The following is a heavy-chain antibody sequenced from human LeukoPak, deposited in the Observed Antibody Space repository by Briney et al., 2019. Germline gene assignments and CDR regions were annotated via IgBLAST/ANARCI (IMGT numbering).Heavy chain of an antibody. CDR1: GGSFSGYY. V-gene: IGHV4-34*01. Sequence: SETLSLTCAVYGGSFSGYYWSWIRQPPGKGLEWIGEISHSGSTNYNPSLKSRVAISVDTSKNQFSLKLSSVTAADTAVYYCARVGGIRLNWFDPWGQGTLVTVSS. D-gene: IGHD3-16*01. J-gene: IGHJ5*02. CDR3: ARVGGIRLNWFDP. CDR2: ISHSGST.